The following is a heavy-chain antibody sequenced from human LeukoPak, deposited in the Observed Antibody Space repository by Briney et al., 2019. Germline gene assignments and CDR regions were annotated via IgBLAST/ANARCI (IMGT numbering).Heavy chain of an antibody. Sequence: GGSLRLSCEGSGFPFGTYWMAWVRQAPGKGLEWVASIKHDGREEHYVDSIKGRFTISRDNSKNTLYLQMNSLRAEDTAVYYCASPMVRGVIIPDYWGQGTLVTVSS. CDR1: GFPFGTYW. D-gene: IGHD3-10*01. CDR2: IKHDGREE. J-gene: IGHJ4*02. CDR3: ASPMVRGVIIPDY. V-gene: IGHV3-7*01.